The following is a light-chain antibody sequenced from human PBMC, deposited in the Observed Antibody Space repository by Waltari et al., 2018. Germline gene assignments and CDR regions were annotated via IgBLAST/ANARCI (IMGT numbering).Light chain of an antibody. CDR3: CSYAGSHLLI. V-gene: IGLV2-23*02. J-gene: IGLJ2*01. Sequence: QSALTQPPSVSGSPGPSITIPCTGTTSNVGGSDLVSWYQQHPGRAPQLMIYEVTERPSGVADRFSGSKSGNTASLTISGLQADEEGDYHCCSYAGSHLLIFGGGTKLIVL. CDR1: TSNVGGSDL. CDR2: EVT.